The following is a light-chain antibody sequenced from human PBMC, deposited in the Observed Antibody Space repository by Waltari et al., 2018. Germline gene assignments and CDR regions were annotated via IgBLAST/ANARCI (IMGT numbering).Light chain of an antibody. CDR2: CAS. CDR1: QSGLWSSNNENY. Sequence: DIVMTQSPDSLAVSRCERATINCKSSQSGLWSSNNENYLVWYQQKQGQTPKLLIYCASTRESGVPDRFSGSGSGTDFTLTISSLQAEDAAVYYCQQNYEIPLTFGGGTKVEIK. CDR3: QQNYEIPLT. J-gene: IGKJ4*01. V-gene: IGKV4-1*01.